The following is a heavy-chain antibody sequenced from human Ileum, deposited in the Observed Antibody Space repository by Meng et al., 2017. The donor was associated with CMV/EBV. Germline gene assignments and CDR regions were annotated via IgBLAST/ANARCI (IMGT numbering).Heavy chain of an antibody. V-gene: IGHV3-7*01. CDR2: IKQDGSEK. D-gene: IGHD3-10*02. CDR3: ARDRDFVPQDGYYDMDV. CDR1: GFTFSRYW. Sequence: GESLKISCAASGFTFSRYWMNWVRQAPGKGLEWVANIKQDGSEKYYVDSVEGRFTISRDNAKNSLYLQMNSLRAEDTAVYYRARDRDFVPQDGYYDMDVWGQGTTVTGSS. J-gene: IGHJ6*01.